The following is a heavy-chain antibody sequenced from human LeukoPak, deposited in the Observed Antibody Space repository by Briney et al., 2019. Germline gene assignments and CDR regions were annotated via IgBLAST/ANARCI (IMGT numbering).Heavy chain of an antibody. Sequence: GGSLRLSCAVSGFTFSNEAMGWVRQLRGGGLQWVSTISPGGGTTYYAESMKGRFTISRDNSKSTLYLEMNSLRVEDTAVYYCTKVRSGSSNWALRVFDYWGQGALVTVSS. CDR2: ISPGGGTT. D-gene: IGHD4-11*01. J-gene: IGHJ4*02. CDR1: GFTFSNEA. CDR3: TKVRSGSSNWALRVFDY. V-gene: IGHV3-23*01.